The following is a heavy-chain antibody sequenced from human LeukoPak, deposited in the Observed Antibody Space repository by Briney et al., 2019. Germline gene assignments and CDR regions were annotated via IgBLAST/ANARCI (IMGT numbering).Heavy chain of an antibody. CDR3: ASDEVSSLYGILYSPPVFDP. J-gene: IGHJ5*02. Sequence: ASVKVSCKASGGTFSSYAISWVRQAPGQGLEWMGRIIPIFGTANYAQKFQGRVTITTDESTSTAYMELSSLRSEDTAVYYCASDEVSSLYGILYSPPVFDPWGQGTLVTVSS. V-gene: IGHV1-69*05. D-gene: IGHD2-8*01. CDR1: GGTFSSYA. CDR2: IIPIFGTA.